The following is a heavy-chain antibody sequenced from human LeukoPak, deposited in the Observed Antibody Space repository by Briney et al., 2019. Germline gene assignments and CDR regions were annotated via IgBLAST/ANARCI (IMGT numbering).Heavy chain of an antibody. CDR2: MNPNSGNT. D-gene: IGHD2-8*01. J-gene: IGHJ4*02. CDR3: ARSCTNGVCHLDD. CDR1: GSTFTSYA. Sequence: ASVKVSCKSSGSTFTSYAINLVRQATGQGLGWMGWMNPNSGNTGYAQKFQGRVTITRNTSITTAYMELSSLRAEDTAVYYCARSCTNGVCHLDDWGRGTLVTVSS. V-gene: IGHV1-8*03.